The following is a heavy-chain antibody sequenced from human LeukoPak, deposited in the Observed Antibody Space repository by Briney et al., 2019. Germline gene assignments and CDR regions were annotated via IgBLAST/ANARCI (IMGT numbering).Heavy chain of an antibody. J-gene: IGHJ4*02. V-gene: IGHV3-15*01. CDR1: GFTFSNAW. Sequence: GGSLRLSCAASGFTFSNAWMSWVRQAPGEGLEWVGRIKSKTDGGTTDYAAPVKGRFTISRDDSKNTLYLQMNSLKTEDTAVYYCAKILRYFDWSTFDYWGQGTLVTVSS. CDR2: IKSKTDGGTT. D-gene: IGHD3-9*01. CDR3: AKILRYFDWSTFDY.